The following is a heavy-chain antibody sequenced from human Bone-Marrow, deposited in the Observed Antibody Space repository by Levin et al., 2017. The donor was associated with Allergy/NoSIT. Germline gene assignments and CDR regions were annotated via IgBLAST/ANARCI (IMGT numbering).Heavy chain of an antibody. CDR2: ITSDSNSL. Sequence: ETLSLTCAASGFSFSDYSMNWVRQAPGKGLEWVSSITSDSNSLYYADSLKGRFTISRDDAKNSVFLQMNSLRAEDTAIYYCARLDRYTASPFFDYWGQGALVTVSS. V-gene: IGHV3-21*01. CDR3: ARLDRYTASPFFDY. CDR1: GFSFSDYS. D-gene: IGHD5-18*01. J-gene: IGHJ4*02.